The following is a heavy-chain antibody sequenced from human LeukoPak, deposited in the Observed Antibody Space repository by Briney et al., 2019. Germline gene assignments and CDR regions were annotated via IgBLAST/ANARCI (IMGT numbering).Heavy chain of an antibody. CDR3: AKQSYARSLGE. J-gene: IGHJ4*02. V-gene: IGHV3-30*18. CDR2: ISYDGSNK. CDR1: GFTFSSYG. D-gene: IGHD2-8*01. Sequence: GRSLRLSCAASGFTFSSYGMHWVRQAPGKGLEWVAVISYDGSNKYYADSVKGRFTISRDNSKNTLYLQMSSLRVEDTAVYYCAKQSYARSLGERGPGTLVSVSS.